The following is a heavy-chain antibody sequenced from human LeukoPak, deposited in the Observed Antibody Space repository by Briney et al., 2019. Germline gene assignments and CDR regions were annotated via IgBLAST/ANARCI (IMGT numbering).Heavy chain of an antibody. CDR1: GFTFSSYA. CDR2: ISYDGSNK. CDR3: ARDPPEYNWNYFNY. J-gene: IGHJ4*02. D-gene: IGHD1-20*01. V-gene: IGHV3-30-3*01. Sequence: PGGSLRLSCAASGFTFSSYAMHWVRQAPGKGLEWVAVISYDGSNKYYADPVKGRFTISRDNSKNSLYLQMNSLRAEDTAVYYCARDPPEYNWNYFNYWGQGTLVTVSS.